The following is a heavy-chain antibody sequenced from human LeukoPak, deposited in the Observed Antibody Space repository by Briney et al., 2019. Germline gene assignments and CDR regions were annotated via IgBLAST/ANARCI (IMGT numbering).Heavy chain of an antibody. CDR1: GYTFTGYY. D-gene: IGHD4-17*01. CDR3: ARDPGDYGDYDY. J-gene: IGHJ4*02. Sequence: ASVKVSCKASGYTFTGYYMHWVRQAPGQGLEWMGWINPNSGGTNYAQKFQGRVTMIRDTSISTAYMEVSRLRSDDTAVYYCARDPGDYGDYDYWGQGTLVTVSS. CDR2: INPNSGGT. V-gene: IGHV1-2*02.